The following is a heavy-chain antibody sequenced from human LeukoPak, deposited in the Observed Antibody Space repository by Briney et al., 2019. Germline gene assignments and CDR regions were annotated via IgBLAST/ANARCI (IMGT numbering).Heavy chain of an antibody. D-gene: IGHD6-19*01. V-gene: IGHV4-34*01. CDR3: ARARYSSGWYLPRQGERYYYYGMDV. CDR2: INHSGST. Sequence: SDTLSLTCAVYGGSFSGYYWSWIRQPPGKGLEWIGEINHSGSTNYHPSLKSRVTISVDTSKNQFSLKLSSVTAADTAVYYCARARYSSGWYLPRQGERYYYYGMDVWGQGTTVTVSS. J-gene: IGHJ6*02. CDR1: GGSFSGYY.